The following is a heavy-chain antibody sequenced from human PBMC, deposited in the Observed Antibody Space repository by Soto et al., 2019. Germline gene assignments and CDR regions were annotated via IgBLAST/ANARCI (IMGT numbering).Heavy chain of an antibody. V-gene: IGHV4-30-2*01. CDR2: MYHSGST. Sequence: PSETLSLTCAVSGGSISSGGYSWSWIRQPPGKGLEWIGYMYHSGSTYYNPSLKSRVTISIDRSKNQFSLKLSSVTAADTAVYYCAREPFYDSSGYPPDYWGQGTLVTVSS. D-gene: IGHD3-22*01. CDR3: AREPFYDSSGYPPDY. CDR1: GGSISSGGYS. J-gene: IGHJ4*02.